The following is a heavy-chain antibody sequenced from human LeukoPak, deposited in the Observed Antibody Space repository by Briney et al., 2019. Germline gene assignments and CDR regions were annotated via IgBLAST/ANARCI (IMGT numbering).Heavy chain of an antibody. CDR1: GDSISSNY. D-gene: IGHD3-16*01. CDR2: MSYSGST. V-gene: IGHV4-59*01. J-gene: IGHJ4*02. CDR3: GRGAPFRGVES. Sequence: SKTLSLTCTVSGDSISSNYWSWIRQPPGKGLEWIGYMSYSGSTSYNPSLKSRVTISVDTSKNQFSLKLTSVTAADTAVYYCGRGAPFRGVESWGQGTLVTVSS.